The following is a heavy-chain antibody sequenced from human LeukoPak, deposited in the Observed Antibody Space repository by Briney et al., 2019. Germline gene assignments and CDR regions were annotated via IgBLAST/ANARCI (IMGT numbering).Heavy chain of an antibody. J-gene: IGHJ6*02. D-gene: IGHD6-19*01. CDR1: GYTLTELS. CDR3: ATVRRSSGWLYYYGMDV. V-gene: IGHV1-24*01. CDR2: FDPEDGET. Sequence: ASAKVSCKVSGYTLTELSMHWVRQAPGKGLEWMGGFDPEDGETIYAQKFQGRVTMTEDTSTDTAYMELSSLRSEDTAVYYCATVRRSSGWLYYYGMDVWGQGTTVTVSS.